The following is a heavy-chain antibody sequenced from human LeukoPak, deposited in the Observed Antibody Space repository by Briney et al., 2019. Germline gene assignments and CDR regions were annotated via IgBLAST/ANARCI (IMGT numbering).Heavy chain of an antibody. Sequence: PGGSLRLSCTASGLTFSTSGFNWVRQAPGKGLEWVASIGPTGSDRYHADSIKGRFTISRDNANNFLYLQMNSLRAEDTAVYYCAKGASGPYDYWGQGTLVTVSS. CDR3: AKGASGPYDY. J-gene: IGHJ4*02. V-gene: IGHV3-21*04. CDR2: IGPTGSDR. D-gene: IGHD2-15*01. CDR1: GLTFSTSG.